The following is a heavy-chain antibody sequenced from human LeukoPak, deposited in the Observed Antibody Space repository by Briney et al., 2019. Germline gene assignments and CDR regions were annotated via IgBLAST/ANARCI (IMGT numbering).Heavy chain of an antibody. Sequence: ARVKLPCRSSGYTFTSYGIRWVRQAPGQGLEERGWISAYNGNTNYAQKLQGSVTMTTDTSTSTAYMELRSLRSDDTAVYYCAQGRLGSGWYVLHYWGQGTLVTVSS. V-gene: IGHV1-18*04. CDR2: ISAYNGNT. D-gene: IGHD6-19*01. CDR1: GYTFTSYG. CDR3: AQGRLGSGWYVLHY. J-gene: IGHJ4*02.